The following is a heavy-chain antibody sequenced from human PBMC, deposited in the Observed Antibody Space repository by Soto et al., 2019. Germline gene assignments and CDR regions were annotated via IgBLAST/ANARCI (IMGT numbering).Heavy chain of an antibody. D-gene: IGHD2-2*01. CDR3: AREFRDCSSTSCPSYNWNYGSVDP. Sequence: SETLSLTCAVYGGSFSGYYWSWIRQPPGKGLEWIGEINHSGSTNYNPFLKSRVTISVDTSKNQFSLKLSSVTAADTAVYYCAREFRDCSSTSCPSYNWNYGSVDPWGQGTLVTVSS. CDR1: GGSFSGYY. V-gene: IGHV4-34*01. J-gene: IGHJ5*02. CDR2: INHSGST.